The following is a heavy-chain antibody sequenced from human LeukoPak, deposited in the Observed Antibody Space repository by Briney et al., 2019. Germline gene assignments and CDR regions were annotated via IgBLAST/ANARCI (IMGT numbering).Heavy chain of an antibody. CDR1: GGTFSSYA. V-gene: IGHV1-69*04. CDR2: IIPILGIA. J-gene: IGHJ6*02. D-gene: IGHD6-19*01. CDR3: ARDSWKTAMAYSSSGWYGNYYYYGMDV. Sequence: GASVKVSCKASGGTFSSYAISWVRQAPGQGLEWMGRIIPILGIANYAQKFQGRVTITADKSTSTAYMELSSLRSEDTAVYYCARDSWKTAMAYSSSGWYGNYYYYGMDVWGQGTTVTVSS.